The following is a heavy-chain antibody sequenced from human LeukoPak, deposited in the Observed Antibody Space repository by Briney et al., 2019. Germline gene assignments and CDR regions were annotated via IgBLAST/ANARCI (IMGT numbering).Heavy chain of an antibody. D-gene: IGHD1-26*01. CDR2: IFHSGTT. J-gene: IGHJ4*02. CDR3: GRNGYYSVDY. Sequence: PSETLSLTCTVSGGSISSYYWSWIRQPAGKGLEWIGEIFHSGTTTYNPSLKSRVTISVDTSKTQFSLKLSSVTAADTAVYYCGRNGYYSVDYWGQGTLVTVSS. CDR1: GGSISSYY. V-gene: IGHV4-59*12.